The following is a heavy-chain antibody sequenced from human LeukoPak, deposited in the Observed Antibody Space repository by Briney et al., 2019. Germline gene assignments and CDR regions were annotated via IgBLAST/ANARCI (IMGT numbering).Heavy chain of an antibody. CDR1: GFTVSSNY. CDR3: ARAGYYDSSGYYY. V-gene: IGHV3-53*01. D-gene: IGHD3-22*01. Sequence: GGSLRLSCAASGFTVSSNYMSWVRQAPGKGLEWVSVIYSGGSTYYPDSVKGRFHISRDNSKNTLYLQMNSLRAEDTAVYYCARAGYYDSSGYYYWGQGTLVTVSS. J-gene: IGHJ4*02. CDR2: IYSGGST.